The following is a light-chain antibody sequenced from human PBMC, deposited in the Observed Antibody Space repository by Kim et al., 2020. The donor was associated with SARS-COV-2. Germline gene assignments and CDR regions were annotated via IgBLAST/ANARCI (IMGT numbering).Light chain of an antibody. CDR1: KLGDKY. V-gene: IGLV3-1*01. CDR3: QAWDSRMV. CDR2: QDS. J-gene: IGLJ2*01. Sequence: VAVSPGQTASITCSGDKLGDKYACWYQQKPGQSPVLVIYQDSKRPSGIPERFSGSNSGNTATLTISGTQAMDEADYYCQAWDSRMVFGGGTQLTVL.